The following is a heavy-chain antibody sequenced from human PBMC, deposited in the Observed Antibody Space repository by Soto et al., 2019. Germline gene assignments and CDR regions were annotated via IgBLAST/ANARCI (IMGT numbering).Heavy chain of an antibody. CDR3: ASRNSGWYFDY. CDR1: GFTFSNYA. CDR2: ISGSGGST. Sequence: EVQLLESGGGLVQPGGSLRLSCAASGFTFSNYAMNWVRQAPGKGLEWVSVISGSGGSTYYADSVKCRFTISRDNSQNTLYLQMYRLRAEDTGVYYCASRNSGWYFDYWGQGTLVTVSS. V-gene: IGHV3-23*01. D-gene: IGHD6-19*01. J-gene: IGHJ4*02.